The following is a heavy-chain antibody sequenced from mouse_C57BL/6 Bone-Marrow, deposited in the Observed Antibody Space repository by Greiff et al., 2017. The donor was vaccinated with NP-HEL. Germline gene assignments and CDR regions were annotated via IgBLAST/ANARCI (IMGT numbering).Heavy chain of an antibody. D-gene: IGHD1-1*01. V-gene: IGHV1-19*01. J-gene: IGHJ1*03. CDR3: ARFRYYYGSSYIYWYFDV. CDR2: INPYNGGT. Sequence: EVQLQQSGPVLVKPGASVKMSCKASGYTFTDYYMNWVKQSHGKSLEWIGVINPYNGGTSYNQKVKGKATLTVDKSSSTAYMELNSLTSEDSAVYYCARFRYYYGSSYIYWYFDVWGTGTTVTVSS. CDR1: GYTFTDYY.